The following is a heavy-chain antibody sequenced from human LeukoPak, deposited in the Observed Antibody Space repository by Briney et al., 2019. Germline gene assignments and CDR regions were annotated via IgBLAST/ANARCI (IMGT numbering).Heavy chain of an antibody. CDR1: GGSISSSGYY. V-gene: IGHV4-31*03. D-gene: IGHD6-13*01. CDR3: ARSYSSSWYDWFDP. J-gene: IGHJ5*02. CDR2: IYYSGST. Sequence: SETLSLTRTVSGGSISSSGYYWSWIRQHPGKGLEWIGYIYYSGSTYYNPSLKSRVTISVDTSKNQFSLKLSSVTAADTAVYYCARSYSSSWYDWFDPWGQGTLVTVSS.